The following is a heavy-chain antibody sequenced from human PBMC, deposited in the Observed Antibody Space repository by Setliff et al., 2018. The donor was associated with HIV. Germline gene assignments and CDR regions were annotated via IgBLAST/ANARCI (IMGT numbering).Heavy chain of an antibody. CDR2: INPSDGSA. CDR3: AKEYHTAATGTRVANYFDY. D-gene: IGHD6-13*01. Sequence: GASVKVSCKASGYTFTSCFLHWVRQAPGQGLEYMGIINPSDGSADYVEKFQDRVTITRDTSTSTVYREMSSLRSEDTAIYYCAKEYHTAATGTRVANYFDYWGQGTLVTVSS. J-gene: IGHJ4*02. V-gene: IGHV1-46*01. CDR1: GYTFTSCF.